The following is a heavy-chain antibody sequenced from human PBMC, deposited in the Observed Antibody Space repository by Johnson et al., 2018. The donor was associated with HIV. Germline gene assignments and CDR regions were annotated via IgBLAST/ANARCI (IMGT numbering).Heavy chain of an antibody. V-gene: IGHV3-48*04. Sequence: VQLVESGGGLLQPGGSLRLSCGVSGFTFSRYWMSWVRQAPGKGLEWVSYIDSRGSIIYSADSVQGRFTISMDNAKNSLYLQMNSLRAEDAAVYYCARSRDCSGGSCPDGFDIWGQGTKVIVSS. J-gene: IGHJ3*02. CDR2: IDSRGSII. CDR3: ARSRDCSGGSCPDGFDI. CDR1: GFTFSRYW. D-gene: IGHD2-15*01.